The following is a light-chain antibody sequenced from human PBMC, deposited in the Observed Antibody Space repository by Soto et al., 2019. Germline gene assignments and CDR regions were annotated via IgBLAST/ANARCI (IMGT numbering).Light chain of an antibody. CDR1: QTISSTY. CDR3: QKYGSTPIT. CDR2: AVS. J-gene: IGKJ5*01. V-gene: IGKV3-20*01. Sequence: EIVLTRTRGILSLSPGERATLSCRASQTISSTYLGWYQQKPGETPRLLIYAVSYRAAGIPDRFSGSGSGTDFTLTISRLETEDFAVYYCQKYGSTPITFGQGTRLEIK.